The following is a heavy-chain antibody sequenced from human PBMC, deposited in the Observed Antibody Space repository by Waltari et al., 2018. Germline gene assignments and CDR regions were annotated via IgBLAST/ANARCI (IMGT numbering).Heavy chain of an antibody. CDR2: IIPIFGTAP. CDR3: ARRQLGGAFDP. D-gene: IGHD3-16*01. V-gene: IGHV1-69*12. J-gene: IGHJ5*02. Sequence: QVQLVQSGAEVRKPGSSVKVSCKASGGTFGSYAITWVRQAPGEGLEWMGGIIPIFGTAPNYAQKFQGRLTITADESTATVYMDLSSLSSDDTAVYYCARRQLGGAFDPWGQGTLVSVSS. CDR1: GGTFGSYA.